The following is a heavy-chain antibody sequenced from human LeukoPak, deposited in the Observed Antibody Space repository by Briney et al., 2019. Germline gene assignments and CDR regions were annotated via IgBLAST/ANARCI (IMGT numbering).Heavy chain of an antibody. D-gene: IGHD4/OR15-4a*01. Sequence: ASVKVSCKASGYTFTGYYMHWVRQAPGQGLEWMGIINPSGGSTSYAQKFQGRVTMTRDTSTSTVYMELSSLRSEDTAVYYCARAPKRPDYGQRGDYWGQGTLVTVSS. CDR1: GYTFTGYY. J-gene: IGHJ4*02. CDR2: INPSGGST. CDR3: ARAPKRPDYGQRGDY. V-gene: IGHV1-46*01.